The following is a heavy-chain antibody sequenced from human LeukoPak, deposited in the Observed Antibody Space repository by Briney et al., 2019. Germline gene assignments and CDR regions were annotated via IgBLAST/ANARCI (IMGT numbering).Heavy chain of an antibody. CDR3: TALEAHYYYYMDV. CDR1: GFTFSGSA. V-gene: IGHV3-73*01. CDR2: IRSKANSYAT. Sequence: GGSLRLSCAASGFTFSGSAMHWVRQASGKGLEWVGRIRSKANSYATAYAASVKGRFTISRDDSKNTAYLQMNSLKTEDTAVYYCTALEAHYYYYMDVWGKGTTVTVSS. J-gene: IGHJ6*03.